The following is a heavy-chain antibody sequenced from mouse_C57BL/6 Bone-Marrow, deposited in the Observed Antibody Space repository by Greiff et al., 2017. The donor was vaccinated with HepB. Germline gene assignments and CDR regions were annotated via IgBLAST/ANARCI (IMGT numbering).Heavy chain of an antibody. D-gene: IGHD2-2*01. CDR1: GYTFTSYW. Sequence: VQLQQPGAELVKPGASVKMSCKASGYTFTSYWITWVKQRPGQGLEWIGDIYPGSGSTNYNEKFKSKATLTVDTSSSTAYLQLSSLTSEDSAVYYCARGGFYGYDGGDYWGQGTTLTVSS. V-gene: IGHV1-55*01. J-gene: IGHJ2*01. CDR3: ARGGFYGYDGGDY. CDR2: IYPGSGST.